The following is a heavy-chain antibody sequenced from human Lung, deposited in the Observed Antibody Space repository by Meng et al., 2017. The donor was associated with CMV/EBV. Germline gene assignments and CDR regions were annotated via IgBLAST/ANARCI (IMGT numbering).Heavy chain of an antibody. D-gene: IGHD3-10*01. CDR2: ISSSGSTI. CDR3: ARSGRYYYGSGTPY. Sequence: GGPLRLXCAASGFTFSDYYMSWIRQAPGKGLEWVSYISSSGSTIYYADSVKGRFTISRYNAKNSLYLQMNSLRAEDTAVYYCARSGRYYYGSGTPYWGQGTLVTVSS. J-gene: IGHJ4*02. CDR1: GFTFSDYY. V-gene: IGHV3-11*01.